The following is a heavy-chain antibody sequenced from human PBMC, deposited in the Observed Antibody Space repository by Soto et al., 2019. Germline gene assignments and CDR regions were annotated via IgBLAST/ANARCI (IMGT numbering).Heavy chain of an antibody. Sequence: SVKVSCKASGFTFTISAMQWVRQARGQRLEWIGWIVVGSGNTNYAQKFQERVTITRDMSTSTAYMELSSLRSEDTAVYYCAAVNYGSGSYSYYYYMDVWGKGTTVTVSS. D-gene: IGHD3-10*01. V-gene: IGHV1-58*02. CDR3: AAVNYGSGSYSYYYYMDV. J-gene: IGHJ6*03. CDR2: IVVGSGNT. CDR1: GFTFTISA.